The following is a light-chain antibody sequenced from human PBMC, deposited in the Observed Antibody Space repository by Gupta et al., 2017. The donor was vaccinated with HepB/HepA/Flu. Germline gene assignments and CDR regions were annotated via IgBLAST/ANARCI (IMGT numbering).Light chain of an antibody. J-gene: IGKJ1*01. V-gene: IGKV1-5*03. Sequence: DIQMTQSPSTLSASVGDRVTIPCRASQSISSWLAWYQQKPGKAPKLLIYKASSLESGVPSRFSGSGSGTEFTLTISSLQPDDFANYYCQQDNSYWTFGQGTKVEIK. CDR3: QQDNSYWT. CDR1: QSISSW. CDR2: KAS.